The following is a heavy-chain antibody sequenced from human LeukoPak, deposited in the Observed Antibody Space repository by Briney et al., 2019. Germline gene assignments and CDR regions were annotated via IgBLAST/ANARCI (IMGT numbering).Heavy chain of an antibody. Sequence: SETLSLTCTVSGGSISSSSYYWGWIRQPPGKGLEWVGSIYYSGSTYYNPSLKRRVTISVDTSKNQFSLKLSSVTAADTAVYYCARRSSGYPYYYGMDVWGQGTTVTVSS. J-gene: IGHJ6*02. V-gene: IGHV4-39*01. CDR2: IYYSGST. CDR3: ARRSSGYPYYYGMDV. D-gene: IGHD3-22*01. CDR1: GGSISSSSYY.